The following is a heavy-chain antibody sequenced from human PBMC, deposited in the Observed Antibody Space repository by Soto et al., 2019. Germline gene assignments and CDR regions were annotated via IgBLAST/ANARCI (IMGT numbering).Heavy chain of an antibody. D-gene: IGHD2-8*02. CDR3: ARGDYGTGGYPFPYFDY. CDR2: INPDSGAT. Sequence: HEHLVQSGAEVKRPGASLKVSCKDSGYSFTGYYIHWVRQAPGQGLEWMGWINPDSGATNYAQNFQGSVTLTSDTSISTASMDLTSLTSDDTAVYYCARGDYGTGGYPFPYFDYWGQGTLVIVSS. V-gene: IGHV1-2*02. J-gene: IGHJ4*02. CDR1: GYSFTGYY.